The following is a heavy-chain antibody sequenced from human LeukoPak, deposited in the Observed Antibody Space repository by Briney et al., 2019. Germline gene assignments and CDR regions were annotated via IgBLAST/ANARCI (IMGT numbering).Heavy chain of an antibody. CDR1: GFTFSSYA. V-gene: IGHV3-30-3*01. D-gene: IGHD6-13*01. Sequence: GGSLRLSCAASGFTFSSYAMSWVRQAPGKGLEWVAVISYDGSNEYYADSVKGRFTISRDNSKNTLYLQMNSLRTEDTAVYYCARDPEQQDLGTDAFDIWGQGTMVTVSS. CDR3: ARDPEQQDLGTDAFDI. CDR2: ISYDGSNE. J-gene: IGHJ3*02.